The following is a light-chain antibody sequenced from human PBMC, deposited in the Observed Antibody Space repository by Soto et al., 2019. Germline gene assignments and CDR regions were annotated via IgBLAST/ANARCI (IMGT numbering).Light chain of an antibody. CDR2: KAS. J-gene: IGKJ1*01. CDR3: QHYNSYSEA. V-gene: IGKV1-5*03. Sequence: DIQMTQSHSTQSGSVGDRVSITCRASQTISSWLAWYQQKPGKAPKLLIYKASTLKSGVPSRFSGSGSGTEFTLTISSLQPDDFATYYCQHYNSYSEAFGQGTKVDI. CDR1: QTISSW.